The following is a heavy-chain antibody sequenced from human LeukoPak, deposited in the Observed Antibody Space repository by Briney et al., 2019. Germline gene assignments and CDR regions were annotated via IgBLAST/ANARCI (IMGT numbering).Heavy chain of an antibody. CDR1: GFTFNNYA. D-gene: IGHD6-13*01. CDR3: ARVDTITAAGTIDY. J-gene: IGHJ4*02. CDR2: ITNSGGTT. V-gene: IGHV3-23*01. Sequence: PGGSLRLSCAASGFTFNNYAMSWVRQAPGKGLERVSTITNSGGTTLYADSVKGRFTISRDNSKNTLYLQMNSLRAEDTAVYYCARVDTITAAGTIDYWGQGTLVTVSS.